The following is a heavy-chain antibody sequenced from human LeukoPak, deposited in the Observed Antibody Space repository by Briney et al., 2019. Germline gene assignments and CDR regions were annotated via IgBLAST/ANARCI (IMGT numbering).Heavy chain of an antibody. Sequence: GGSLRLSCAASGFIFSAYWVTWVRQAPGMGLEWVANMKEDGGEKFYVDSVRGRFTISRDNAKNSVYLQMNSLRVEDTGVYYCASLRSYHYDRVGYWGQGTLVTVST. CDR1: GFIFSAYW. CDR2: MKEDGGEK. J-gene: IGHJ4*02. D-gene: IGHD3-22*01. CDR3: ASLRSYHYDRVGY. V-gene: IGHV3-7*01.